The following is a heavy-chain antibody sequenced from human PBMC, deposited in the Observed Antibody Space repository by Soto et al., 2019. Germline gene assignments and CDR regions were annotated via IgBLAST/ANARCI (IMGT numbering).Heavy chain of an antibody. D-gene: IGHD2-21*01. J-gene: IGHJ4*02. V-gene: IGHV3-23*01. Sequence: EVQLLESGGGLAQPGGSLRVSCAASGFTFSNYAMSWVRQAPGKGLEWVSATLGSGETTRYADSVKGRFTISRDNSKNTLYLQMNILRAEETAVYYCAKETGRGGGCHYAYVDFCGQGTLVTVSS. CDR1: GFTFSNYA. CDR3: AKETGRGGGCHYAYVDF. CDR2: TLGSGETT.